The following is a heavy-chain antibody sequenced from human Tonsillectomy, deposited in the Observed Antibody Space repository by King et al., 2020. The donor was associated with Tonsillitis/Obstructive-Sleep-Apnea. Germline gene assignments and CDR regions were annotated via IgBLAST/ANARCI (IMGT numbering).Heavy chain of an antibody. V-gene: IGHV2-26*01. CDR1: GFSLSNARMG. Sequence: VTLKESGPVLVKPPETLTLTCTVSGFSLSNARMGVTWIRQPPGKALEWLAHIFSNDEKSYSTSLKSRLTISKDTSKSQVVLIMTNMDPVDTATYYCARIADTAMASYYYYYYMDVWGKGTTVTVSS. J-gene: IGHJ6*03. D-gene: IGHD5-18*01. CDR3: ARIADTAMASYYYYYYMDV. CDR2: IFSNDEK.